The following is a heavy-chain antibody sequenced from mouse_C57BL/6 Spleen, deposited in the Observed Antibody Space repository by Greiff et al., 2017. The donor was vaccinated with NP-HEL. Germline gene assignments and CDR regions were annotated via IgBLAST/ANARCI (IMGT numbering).Heavy chain of an antibody. Sequence: VQLQQSGPELVKPGASVKLSCKASGYAFSSSWMNWVKQRPGKGLEWIGRIYPGDGYTNYNGKFKGKATLSADKSSSTAYLQLSSLTSEDSAVYFCAREYGSSLDYWGQGTTLTVSS. CDR3: AREYGSSLDY. V-gene: IGHV1-82*01. J-gene: IGHJ2*01. CDR2: IYPGDGYT. CDR1: GYAFSSSW. D-gene: IGHD1-1*01.